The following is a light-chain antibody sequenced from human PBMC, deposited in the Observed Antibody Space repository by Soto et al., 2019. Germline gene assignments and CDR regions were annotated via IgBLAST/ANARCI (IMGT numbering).Light chain of an antibody. CDR1: QSISSY. CDR3: QQSYSTPIT. V-gene: IGKV1-39*01. J-gene: IGKJ5*01. CDR2: AAS. Sequence: DIQMNQSPSSLSASVVDRVTLTCRASQSISSYLNWYQQKQGKAPKXXSYAASSLQSGVPSRFSGSGSGTDFTLTISSLQPEDFETYYCQQSYSTPITFGQGTRLEIK.